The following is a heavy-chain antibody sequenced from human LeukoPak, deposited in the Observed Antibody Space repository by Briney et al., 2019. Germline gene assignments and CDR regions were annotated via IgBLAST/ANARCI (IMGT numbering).Heavy chain of an antibody. J-gene: IGHJ4*02. CDR1: GLTFSSYA. D-gene: IGHD1-26*01. CDR2: IYSGGST. V-gene: IGHV3-53*01. Sequence: PGGSLRLSCTASGLTFSSYAMSWVRQAPGKGLEWVSVIYSGGSTYYADSVKGRFTISRDNSKNTLYLQMNSLRAEDTAVYYCAREEKWELRGFDYWGQGTLVTVSS. CDR3: AREEKWELRGFDY.